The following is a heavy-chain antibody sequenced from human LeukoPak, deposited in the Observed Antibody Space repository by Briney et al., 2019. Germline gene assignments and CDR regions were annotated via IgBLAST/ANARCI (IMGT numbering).Heavy chain of an antibody. CDR2: IYYSGSA. D-gene: IGHD6-13*01. Sequence: PSETLSLTCTVSGGPISSYYWSWIRQPPGKGLEWIWYIYYSGSANYNPSLKSRVTISVDTSKNQFSLKLSSVTAADTAVYYCARAAAGTGGFDYWGQGTLVTVSS. CDR3: ARAAAGTGGFDY. J-gene: IGHJ4*02. CDR1: GGPISSYY. V-gene: IGHV4-59*01.